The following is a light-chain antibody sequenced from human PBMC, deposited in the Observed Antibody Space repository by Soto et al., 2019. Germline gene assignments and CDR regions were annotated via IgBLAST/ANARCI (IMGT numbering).Light chain of an antibody. CDR1: QNVSKY. CDR2: TAS. CDR3: QQSYSVPLA. Sequence: DIQMTQSPSSLSASVGDRVSITCRASQNVSKYLNWYQQKPGKAPKLLIHTASSLQSGVASGFSGSGFGTEFTLTISNLQPEDFATYYCQQSYSVPLAFGGGTKVEIK. V-gene: IGKV1-39*01. J-gene: IGKJ4*01.